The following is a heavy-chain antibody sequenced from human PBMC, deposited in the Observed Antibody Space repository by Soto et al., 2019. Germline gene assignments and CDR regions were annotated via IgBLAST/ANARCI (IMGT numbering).Heavy chain of an antibody. CDR3: TTTRGFPDY. CDR2: IRSKPDGGTT. D-gene: IGHD4-17*01. V-gene: IGHV3-15*01. CDR1: QFTLSDAW. Sequence: PGGSLRLSCAASQFTLSDAWMSWVRQAPGKGLEWVGRIRSKPDGGTTDYAVPVKGRFTISRDDSRNMLYLQMNSLKTEDTAVYYCTTTRGFPDYWGRGTLVTVSS. J-gene: IGHJ4*02.